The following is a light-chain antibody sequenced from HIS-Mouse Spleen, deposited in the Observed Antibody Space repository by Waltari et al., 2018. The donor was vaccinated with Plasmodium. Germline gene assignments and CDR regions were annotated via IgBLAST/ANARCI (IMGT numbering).Light chain of an antibody. CDR1: QRVLYSSNNKNY. V-gene: IGKV4-1*01. J-gene: IGKJ2*01. CDR2: WAS. Sequence: DIVMTQSPDSLAVSLGERATINFQSSQRVLYSSNNKNYLAWYQQKPGQPPELLIYWASTRESGVPDRFSGSGSGTDFTLTISSLQAEDVAVYYCQQYYSTPPYTFGQGTKLEIK. CDR3: QQYYSTPPYT.